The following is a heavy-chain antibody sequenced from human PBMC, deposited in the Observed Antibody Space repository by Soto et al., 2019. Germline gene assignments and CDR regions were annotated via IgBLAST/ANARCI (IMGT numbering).Heavy chain of an antibody. J-gene: IGHJ5*02. CDR1: GFSFTGYY. D-gene: IGHD6-6*01. CDR3: AKDLTRQLADWLDP. V-gene: IGHV1-2*02. CDR2: INAHSGGT. Sequence: ASVKVSCKASGFSFTGYYIHWLRQAPGQGLEWMGWINAHSGGTEYAQKFQGRVTLTRDTSIATAYLTLTSLTSDDTALYYCAKDLTRQLADWLDPWGQGTQVTVSS.